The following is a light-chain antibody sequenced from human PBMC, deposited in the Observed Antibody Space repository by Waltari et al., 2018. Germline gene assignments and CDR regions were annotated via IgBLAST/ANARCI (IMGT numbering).Light chain of an antibody. CDR3: SSYAGSNNLGV. CDR1: SSDVGGYTY. CDR2: EVS. Sequence: QSALTQPPSASGSPGQSVTISCTGTSSDVGGYTYVSWYQQHPGKAPKLMIYEVSKRPSGVSDRFSGSKSGNTASLTVSGLQAEDEADYYCSSYAGSNNLGVFGGGTKLTVL. J-gene: IGLJ2*01. V-gene: IGLV2-8*01.